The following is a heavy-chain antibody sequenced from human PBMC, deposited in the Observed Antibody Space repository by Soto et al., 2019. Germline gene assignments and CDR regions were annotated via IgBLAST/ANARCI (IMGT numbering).Heavy chain of an antibody. J-gene: IGHJ6*02. V-gene: IGHV3-30-3*01. CDR3: ARGDNWNYDYYYGMDV. CDR2: ISYDGSNK. D-gene: IGHD1-20*01. CDR1: GFTFSSYA. Sequence: PGGSLRLSCAASGFTFSSYAMHWVRQAPGKGLEWVAVISYDGSNKYYADSVKGRFTISRDNSKNTLYLQMNSLRAEDTAVYYCARGDNWNYDYYYGMDVWGQGT.